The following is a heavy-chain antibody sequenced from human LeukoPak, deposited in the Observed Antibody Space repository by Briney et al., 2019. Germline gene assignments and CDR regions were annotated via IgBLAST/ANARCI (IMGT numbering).Heavy chain of an antibody. J-gene: IGHJ4*02. V-gene: IGHV4-59*08. CDR2: IYYSGST. D-gene: IGHD3-10*01. CDR1: GGSISSYY. Sequence: PSETLSLTCTVSGGSISSYYWSWIRQPPGKGLEWIGYIYYSGSTNYNPSLKSRVAISTDMSKNQISLKLSSVTAADTAVYYCARQTFGVLYFDSWGQGTLVIVSS. CDR3: ARQTFGVLYFDS.